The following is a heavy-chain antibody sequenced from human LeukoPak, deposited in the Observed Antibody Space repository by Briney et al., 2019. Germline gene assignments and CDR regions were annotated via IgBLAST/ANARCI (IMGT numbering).Heavy chain of an antibody. D-gene: IGHD1-26*01. J-gene: IGHJ4*02. CDR1: GGSISSGGYY. Sequence: SQTLSLTCTVSGGSISSGGYYWSWIRQHPGKGLEWIGRIYTSGSTNYNPSLKSRVTMSVDTSKNQFSLKLSSVTAADTAVYYCARDRGGSYYYFDYWGQGTLVTVSS. V-gene: IGHV4-61*02. CDR3: ARDRGGSYYYFDY. CDR2: IYTSGST.